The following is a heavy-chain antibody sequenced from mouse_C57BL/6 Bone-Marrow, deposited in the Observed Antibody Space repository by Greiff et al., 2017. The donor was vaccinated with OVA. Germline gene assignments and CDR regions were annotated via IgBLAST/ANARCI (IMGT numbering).Heavy chain of an antibody. J-gene: IGHJ2*01. V-gene: IGHV1-5*01. CDR2: IYPGNSDT. D-gene: IGHD2-2*01. CDR3: TSDGLYGYYFDY. CDR1: GYTFTSYW. Sequence: EVQLQQSGTVLARPGASVKMSCKTSGYTFTSYWMHWVKQRPGQGLEWIGAIYPGNSDTSYNQKFKGKANLTAVTSASTAYMELSSLTNEDSAVYYCTSDGLYGYYFDYWGQGTTLTVSS.